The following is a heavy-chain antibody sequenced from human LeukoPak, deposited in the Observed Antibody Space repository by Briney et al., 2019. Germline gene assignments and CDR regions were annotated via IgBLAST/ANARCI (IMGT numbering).Heavy chain of an antibody. CDR3: ARGVVVAASGIYYYYGMDV. CDR2: IYYSGSP. V-gene: IGHV4-39*07. J-gene: IGHJ6*02. Sequence: SETLSLTCTVSGGSISNNNYYWAWIRQPPGKGLECIGSIYYSGSPYYNPSLKSRVTISVDTSKNQFSLKLSSVTAADTAVYYCARGVVVAASGIYYYYGMDVWGQGTTVTVSS. D-gene: IGHD2-15*01. CDR1: GGSISNNNYY.